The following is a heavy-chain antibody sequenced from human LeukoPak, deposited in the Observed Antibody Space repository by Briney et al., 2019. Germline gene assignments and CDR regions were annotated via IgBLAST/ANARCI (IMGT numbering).Heavy chain of an antibody. CDR2: IGTSGDRT. CDR3: ARDRPYFDY. CDR1: GFTVSSTA. J-gene: IGHJ4*02. V-gene: IGHV3-23*01. Sequence: AGSLRLSCSASGFTVSSTAMSWVRQAPGQGLEWVSAIGTSGDRTIYAASVKGRFTISRDNSKNTLYLQMNSLRAEDTAVYYCARDRPYFDYWGQGTLVTVSS.